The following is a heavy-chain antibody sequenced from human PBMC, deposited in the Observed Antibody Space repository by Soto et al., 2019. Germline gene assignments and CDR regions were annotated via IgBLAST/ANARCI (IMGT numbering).Heavy chain of an antibody. V-gene: IGHV3-30-3*01. Sequence: LRLSCAASGFSLSSYAMHWVRQAPGKGLDWVAVISYDGTNKYYADSVKGRFTISRDNSKNTLYLQMNSLRTEDTAVYYCARGTPNWNYPPWGQGTLVTVSS. CDR3: ARGTPNWNYPP. CDR1: GFSLSSYA. CDR2: ISYDGTNK. J-gene: IGHJ5*02. D-gene: IGHD1-7*01.